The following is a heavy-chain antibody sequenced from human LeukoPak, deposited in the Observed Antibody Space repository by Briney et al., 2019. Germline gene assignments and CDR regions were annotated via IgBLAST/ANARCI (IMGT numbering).Heavy chain of an antibody. CDR3: ATDYSNSVFDY. D-gene: IGHD4-11*01. CDR1: GFTFSSYS. V-gene: IGHV3-48*01. J-gene: IGHJ4*02. CDR2: ISSSSSTI. Sequence: GSLRLSCAASGFTFSSYSMNWVRQAPGKGLEWVSYISSSSSTIYYADSVKGRFTISRDNAKNSLYLQMNSLRAEDTAVYYCATDYSNSVFDYWGQGTLVTVSS.